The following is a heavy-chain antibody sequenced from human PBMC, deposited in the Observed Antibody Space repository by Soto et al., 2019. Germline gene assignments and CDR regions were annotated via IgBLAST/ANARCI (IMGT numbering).Heavy chain of an antibody. Sequence: ASVKVSCKASGDTFTTYDINWVRQATGHGLEWMGWINPNSGNIGYAQRFQGRVTMTRDTAIRTAYMEVSSLRSDDTAVYYCARGRASGSYYLLDYWGQGTLVTVS. D-gene: IGHD3-10*01. CDR1: GDTFTTYD. J-gene: IGHJ4*02. CDR3: ARGRASGSYYLLDY. V-gene: IGHV1-8*01. CDR2: INPNSGNI.